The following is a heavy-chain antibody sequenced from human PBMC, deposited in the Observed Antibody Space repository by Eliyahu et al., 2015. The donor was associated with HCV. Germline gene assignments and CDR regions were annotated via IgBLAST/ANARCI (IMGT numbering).Heavy chain of an antibody. V-gene: IGHV2-70*15. D-gene: IGHD6-25*01. CDR1: GFSLTTSGLC. CDR3: ARMGLSSACWNDAFDT. CDR2: IDWDDAR. J-gene: IGHJ3*02. Sequence: QVTLRESGPALVKPTQTLTLTCTFSGFSLTTSGLCVSWIRQPPGKALEWLARIDWDDARYYSPALKTRLTVSKDTSENQVVLTMTNMDPADTATYYCARMGLSSACWNDAFDTWGQGTMVAVFS.